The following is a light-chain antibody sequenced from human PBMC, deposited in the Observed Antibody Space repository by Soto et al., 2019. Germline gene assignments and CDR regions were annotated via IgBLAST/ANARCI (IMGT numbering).Light chain of an antibody. Sequence: EIVMTQSPDPLSVSPGERATLSCRASQSVSSNYLAWYQQKPGQSPRLLIYDVSIRATGVPARSSGTGSETDFTLTISGLQSEDSAVYFCQQYNNWPFSFGQGRRLEIK. CDR2: DVS. CDR1: QSVSSN. V-gene: IGKV3-15*01. J-gene: IGKJ5*01. CDR3: QQYNNWPFS.